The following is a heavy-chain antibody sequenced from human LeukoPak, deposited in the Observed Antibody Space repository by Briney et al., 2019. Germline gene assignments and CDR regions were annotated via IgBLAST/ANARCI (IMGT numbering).Heavy chain of an antibody. CDR2: ISSSYNTI. J-gene: IGHJ4*02. CDR1: GFTFSSHN. Sequence: GGSLRLSCVASGFTFSSHNMNWVRQAPGKGLEWVSYISSSYNTIYYRDSVQGRFTISRDNAKNSLYLQMNSLRAEDTAVYYCARAKNYGSGSSHWGQGTLVTVSS. CDR3: ARAKNYGSGSSH. V-gene: IGHV3-48*04. D-gene: IGHD3-10*01.